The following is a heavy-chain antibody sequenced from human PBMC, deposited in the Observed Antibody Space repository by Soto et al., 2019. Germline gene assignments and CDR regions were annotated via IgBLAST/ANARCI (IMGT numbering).Heavy chain of an antibody. CDR1: GFIFSAYG. J-gene: IGHJ5*01. Sequence: QGQLVESGGGVVQPGGSLRLSCAASGFIFSAYGIHWVRQAPGKGLEWVAIVWNDGINKYYADSVKGRFTISRDNFKKTVDLQMNSLRVEDTAVYYCARLVYSNFLGGLDSWGQGTLVTASS. CDR2: VWNDGINK. V-gene: IGHV3-33*01. D-gene: IGHD2-8*01. CDR3: ARLVYSNFLGGLDS.